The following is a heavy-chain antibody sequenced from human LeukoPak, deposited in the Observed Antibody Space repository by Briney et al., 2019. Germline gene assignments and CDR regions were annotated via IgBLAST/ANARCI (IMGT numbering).Heavy chain of an antibody. D-gene: IGHD3-10*01. CDR1: GYTFTDYW. V-gene: IGHV1-2*02. CDR2: INPNSGGT. J-gene: IGHJ4*02. CDR3: APGGAIDY. Sequence: ASVKVSCKASGYTFTDYWMHWVRQAPGQGLKWMGWINPNSGGTKYAQKFQGRVTMTRDTSISTAYMELSRLRSDDTAMYYCAPGGAIDYWGQGTLVTVSS.